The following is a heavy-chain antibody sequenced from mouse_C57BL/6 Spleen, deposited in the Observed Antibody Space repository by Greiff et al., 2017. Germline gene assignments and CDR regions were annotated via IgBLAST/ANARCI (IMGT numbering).Heavy chain of an antibody. D-gene: IGHD2-3*01. J-gene: IGHJ2*01. CDR1: GFTFSSYG. V-gene: IGHV5-6*01. CDR3: ARYDDFDY. Sequence: EVMLVESGGDLVKPGGSLKLSCAASGFTFSSYGMSWVRQTPDKRLEWVATISSGGSYTYYPDSVKGRFTISRDNAKNTLYLQMSSLKSEDTAMYYCARYDDFDYWGQGTTLTVSS. CDR2: ISSGGSYT.